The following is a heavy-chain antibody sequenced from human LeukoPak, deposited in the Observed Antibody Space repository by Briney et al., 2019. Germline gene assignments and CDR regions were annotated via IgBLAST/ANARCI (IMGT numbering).Heavy chain of an antibody. V-gene: IGHV3-23*01. D-gene: IGHD6-13*01. CDR2: ISGSGGST. CDR3: ARGGGMRSWYDFDY. Sequence: GGSLRLSCAASGFTFSSYAMSWVRQAPGKGLEWVSAISGSGGSTYYADSVKGRFTISRDNSKNTLYLQMNSLRAKDTAVYYCARGGGMRSWYDFDYWGQGTLVTVSS. CDR1: GFTFSSYA. J-gene: IGHJ4*02.